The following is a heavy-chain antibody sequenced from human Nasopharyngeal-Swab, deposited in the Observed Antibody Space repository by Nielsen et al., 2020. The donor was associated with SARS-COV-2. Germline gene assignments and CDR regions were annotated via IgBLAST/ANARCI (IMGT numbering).Heavy chain of an antibody. CDR1: GFTVSSNY. J-gene: IGHJ5*02. CDR2: IYSGGST. D-gene: IGHD3-16*01. Sequence: GESLKISCAASGFTVSSNYMSWVRQAPGKGLEWVSVIYSGGSTYYADSVKGRFTISRDNYKNTLYLQMNSLRAEDTAVYYCAKDSYIWGAENWFDPWGQGTLVTVSS. CDR3: AKDSYIWGAENWFDP. V-gene: IGHV3-53*01.